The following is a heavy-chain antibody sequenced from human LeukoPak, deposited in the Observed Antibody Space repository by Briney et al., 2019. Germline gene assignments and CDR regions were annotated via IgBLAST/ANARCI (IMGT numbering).Heavy chain of an antibody. CDR1: GGSISSYY. D-gene: IGHD2-2*01. J-gene: IGHJ5*02. CDR2: IYYSGST. CDR3: ARFPGVEGYQPDWSDP. Sequence: SETLSLTCTVSGGSISSYYWSWIRQHPGKGLEWIGYIYYSGSTYYNPSLKSRVTISVDTSKNQFSLKLSSVTAADTAVYYCARFPGVEGYQPDWSDPWGQGTLVTVSS. V-gene: IGHV4-59*06.